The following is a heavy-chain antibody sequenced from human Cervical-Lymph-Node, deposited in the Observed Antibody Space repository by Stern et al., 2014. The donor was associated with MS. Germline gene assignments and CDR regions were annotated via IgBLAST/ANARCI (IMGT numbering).Heavy chain of an antibody. V-gene: IGHV5-51*01. CDR3: ARRDDYGDYGWYFDL. CDR2: IYPGDSDT. J-gene: IGHJ2*01. Sequence: VQLVQSGAEVKKPGESLKISCKGSGYSFTSYWIGWVRPMPGKGLEWMGIIYPGDSDTRYSPCFLGQVTISADKSISTAYLQWSSLKASDTAMYYCARRDDYGDYGWYFDLWGRGTLVTVSS. CDR1: GYSFTSYW. D-gene: IGHD4-17*01.